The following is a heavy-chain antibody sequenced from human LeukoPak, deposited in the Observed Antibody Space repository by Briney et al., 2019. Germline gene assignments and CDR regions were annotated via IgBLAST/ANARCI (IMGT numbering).Heavy chain of an antibody. Sequence: SVKVSCKASGGTFSSYAISWVRQAPGQGLEWMGGIIPIFGTANYAQKFQGRVTITADKSTRTAYMELSSLRSEDTAVYYCARGKVSYSSGWYYYFDYWGQGTLVTVSS. J-gene: IGHJ4*02. CDR2: IIPIFGTA. CDR3: ARGKVSYSSGWYYYFDY. D-gene: IGHD6-19*01. V-gene: IGHV1-69*06. CDR1: GGTFSSYA.